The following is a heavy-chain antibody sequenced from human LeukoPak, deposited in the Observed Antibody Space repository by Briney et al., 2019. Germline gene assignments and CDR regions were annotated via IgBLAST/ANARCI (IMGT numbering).Heavy chain of an antibody. CDR3: ARGVSAWYGVDY. J-gene: IGHJ4*02. CDR2: INSDGSST. Sequence: GGSLRLSCAASGFTFSDYYMSWIRHPPGKGLVWVSCINSDGSSTNYADSVKGRFTISRDNAKNTLYLQMNSLRAEDTAVYYCARGVSAWYGVDYWGQGTLVTVSS. V-gene: IGHV3-74*01. CDR1: GFTFSDYY. D-gene: IGHD6-19*01.